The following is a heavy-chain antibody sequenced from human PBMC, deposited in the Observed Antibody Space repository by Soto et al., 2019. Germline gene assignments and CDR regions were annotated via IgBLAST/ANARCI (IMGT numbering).Heavy chain of an antibody. CDR3: ARERGYCTNGVCYTKDYYGMDV. Sequence: ASVKVSCKASGYTFTSYGISWVRQAPGQGLEWMGWISAYNGNTNYAQKLQGRVTMTTDTSTSTAYMELRSLRSDDTAVYYCARERGYCTNGVCYTKDYYGMDVWGQGTTVTVSS. D-gene: IGHD2-8*01. V-gene: IGHV1-18*01. J-gene: IGHJ6*02. CDR1: GYTFTSYG. CDR2: ISAYNGNT.